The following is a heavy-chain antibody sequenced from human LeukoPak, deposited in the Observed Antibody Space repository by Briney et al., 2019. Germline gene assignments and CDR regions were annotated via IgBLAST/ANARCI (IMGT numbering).Heavy chain of an antibody. CDR3: ARAEYDSSGCYFDY. Sequence: GGSLRLSRAASGFTFSSYSMNWVRQAPGKGLEWVSYISSSSSTIYYADSVKGRFTISRDNAKNSLYLQMNSLRAEDTAVYYCARAEYDSSGCYFDYWGQGTLVTVSS. D-gene: IGHD3-22*01. CDR2: ISSSSSTI. CDR1: GFTFSSYS. V-gene: IGHV3-48*04. J-gene: IGHJ4*02.